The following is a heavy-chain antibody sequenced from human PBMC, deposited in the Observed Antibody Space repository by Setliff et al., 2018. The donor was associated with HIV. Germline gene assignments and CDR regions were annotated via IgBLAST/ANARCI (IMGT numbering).Heavy chain of an antibody. Sequence: GGSLRLSCAASGFSFESHWMHWVRQSPGKGLVWISRISGDGTRTAYADSAKGRFTISRDNAANTLYLQVDGLRGEDSAVYYCVRDCIEGRTVFDTWGLGTLVTVSS. CDR2: ISGDGTRT. V-gene: IGHV3-74*01. CDR1: GFSFESHW. J-gene: IGHJ4*02. CDR3: VRDCIEGRTVFDT. D-gene: IGHD2-8*02.